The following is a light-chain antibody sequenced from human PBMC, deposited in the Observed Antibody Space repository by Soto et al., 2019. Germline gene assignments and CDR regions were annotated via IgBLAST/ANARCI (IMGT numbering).Light chain of an antibody. Sequence: DIQMTQSPSSLSASVGDRVTITCRASQSISSYLNWYQQKPGKAPKLLIYAASSLQSGVPSRFSGSGSGTDFTLTISSLQAEDFATYYCYQSYSTPRTLFGQGTKLEIK. CDR3: YQSYSTPRTL. CDR1: QSISSY. V-gene: IGKV1-39*01. J-gene: IGKJ2*01. CDR2: AAS.